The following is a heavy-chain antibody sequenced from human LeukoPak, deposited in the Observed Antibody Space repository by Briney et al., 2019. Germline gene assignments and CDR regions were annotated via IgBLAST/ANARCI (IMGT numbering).Heavy chain of an antibody. CDR1: GFTFSDYS. D-gene: IGHD6-19*01. J-gene: IGHJ1*01. CDR3: ARFETVAAKPIEH. Sequence: GGSLRLSCAASGFTFSDYSMNWVRQAPGKGLDWVSSISSTSTYILYADSVKDRFTISRDNARNSLHLQMNSLRAEDTAVYYCARFETVAAKPIEHWGPGTLVTVSS. CDR2: ISSTSTYI. V-gene: IGHV3-21*01.